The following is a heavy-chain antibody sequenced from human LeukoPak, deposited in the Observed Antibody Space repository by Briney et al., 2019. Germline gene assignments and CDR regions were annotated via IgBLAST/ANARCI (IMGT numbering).Heavy chain of an antibody. D-gene: IGHD2-15*01. J-gene: IGHJ3*02. CDR1: GFTFSSYS. V-gene: IGHV3-48*01. Sequence: PGGSLRLSYAASGFTFSSYSMNWVRQAPGKGLEWVSYISSSSSTIYYADSVKGRFTISRDNSKNTLYLQMNSLRAEDTAVYYCARGGGRYAFDIWGQGTMVTVSS. CDR3: ARGGGRYAFDI. CDR2: ISSSSSTI.